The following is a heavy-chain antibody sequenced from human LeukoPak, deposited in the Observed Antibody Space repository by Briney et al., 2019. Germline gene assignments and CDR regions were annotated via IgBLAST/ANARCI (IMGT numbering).Heavy chain of an antibody. J-gene: IGHJ4*02. CDR3: ARRLGGSGYDYPFDY. V-gene: IGHV3-33*08. CDR1: GFTFSSYS. D-gene: IGHD5-12*01. Sequence: GGSLRLSCTASGFTFSSYSMNWVRQAPGKGLEWVAVIWYDGSNKYYADSVKGRFTISRDNSKNTLYLQMNSLRAEDTAVYYCARRLGGSGYDYPFDYWGQGTLVTVSS. CDR2: IWYDGSNK.